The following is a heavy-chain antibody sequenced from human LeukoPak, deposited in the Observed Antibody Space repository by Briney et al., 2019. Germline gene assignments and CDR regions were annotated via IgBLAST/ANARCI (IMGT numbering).Heavy chain of an antibody. CDR1: GFTFSTYG. J-gene: IGHJ5*02. CDR2: ISYDGNDK. D-gene: IGHD3-16*01. Sequence: GRSLRLSCAASGFTFSTYGMHWVRQAPGKGLEWLAVISYDGNDKYFADSVKGRFTISRDNSKSTVYLQMNSLRPEDTAVYYCARSLVGEFSWFDPWGQGTLVSVSS. CDR3: ARSLVGEFSWFDP. V-gene: IGHV3-30*03.